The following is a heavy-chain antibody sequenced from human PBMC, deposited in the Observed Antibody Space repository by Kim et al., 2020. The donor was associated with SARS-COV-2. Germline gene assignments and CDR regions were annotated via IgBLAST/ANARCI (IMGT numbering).Heavy chain of an antibody. CDR3: ARSNGGSPIYLPIH. CDR2: ISYDGSDK. Sequence: GGSLRLSCVTSGFTFRTFALYWARLAPGKGLEWVAVISYDGSDKYYADSVQGRFTISRDNYGNTGYLQMNSLRGDDTAVYYCARSNGGSPIYLPIHWGQG. V-gene: IGHV3-30-3*01. J-gene: IGHJ1*01. CDR1: GFTFRTFA. D-gene: IGHD3-16*01.